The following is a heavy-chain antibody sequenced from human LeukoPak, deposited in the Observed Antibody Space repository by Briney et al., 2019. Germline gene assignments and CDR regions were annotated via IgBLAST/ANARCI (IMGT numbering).Heavy chain of an antibody. D-gene: IGHD3-10*01. J-gene: IGHJ3*02. CDR2: IYITGNP. CDR1: GGSISSYY. Sequence: SETLSLTCTVSGGSISSYYWSWIRQPAGQGLEWMGRIYITGNPKYKPSLKSRVTMSGDTSKNHVYLKLSSVTAADTAEYYCASGGHYGSMTYGPDAFDIWGQGTMVTVSS. CDR3: ASGGHYGSMTYGPDAFDI. V-gene: IGHV4-4*07.